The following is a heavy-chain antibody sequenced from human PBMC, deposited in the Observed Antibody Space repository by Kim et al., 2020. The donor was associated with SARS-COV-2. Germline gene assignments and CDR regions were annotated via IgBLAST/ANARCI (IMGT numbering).Heavy chain of an antibody. D-gene: IGHD6-19*01. Sequence: ASVKVSCKASGYTVTDYAMNWVRQAPGQGLEWMGWINTNTGNPTYAQGFTGRFVFSLDTSVSTAYVQISSLKAEDTAVYYCARGHGGGAVPGTFNWFDPWGQGTLVIVSS. CDR2: INTNTGNP. J-gene: IGHJ5*02. CDR3: ARGHGGGAVPGTFNWFDP. V-gene: IGHV7-4-1*02. CDR1: GYTVTDYA.